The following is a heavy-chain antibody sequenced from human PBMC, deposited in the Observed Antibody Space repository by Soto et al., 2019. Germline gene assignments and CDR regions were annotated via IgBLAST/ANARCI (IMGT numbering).Heavy chain of an antibody. Sequence: QVQLMQSGAEVKKPGASVKVSCKASGYSFTSFGISWVRQAPGQGLEWMGWISAYNGNTNYAQKFQGRVTMTTDTATSTAYMELRSLRSDDTAVYYCARDNCGYTAYWYYDFWGRGTRVTVS. D-gene: IGHD3-22*01. V-gene: IGHV1-18*01. CDR3: ARDNCGYTAYWYYDF. CDR2: ISAYNGNT. CDR1: GYSFTSFG. J-gene: IGHJ2*01.